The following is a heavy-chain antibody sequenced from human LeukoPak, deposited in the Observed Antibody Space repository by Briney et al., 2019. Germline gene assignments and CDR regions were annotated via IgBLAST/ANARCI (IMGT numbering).Heavy chain of an antibody. D-gene: IGHD1-26*01. CDR3: ARPRREWEPLDAFDI. Sequence: GESQKISCKGSGYSFTSYWIGWVRQMPGKGLEWMGIIYPGDSDTRYSPSFQGQVTISADKFISTAYLQWSSLKASDTAMYYCARPRREWEPLDAFDIWGQGTMVTVSS. CDR1: GYSFTSYW. CDR2: IYPGDSDT. J-gene: IGHJ3*02. V-gene: IGHV5-51*01.